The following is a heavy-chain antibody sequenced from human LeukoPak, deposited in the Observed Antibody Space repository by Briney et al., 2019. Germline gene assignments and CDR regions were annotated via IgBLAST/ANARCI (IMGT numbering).Heavy chain of an antibody. CDR3: ARAVDYGDYVHFDY. CDR2: INSDGSST. J-gene: IGHJ4*02. CDR1: GFTFSSYW. Sequence: PGGSLRLSCAASGFTFSSYWMHWVRQAPGKGLVWVSRINSDGSSTSYADSVKGRFTISRDNAKNTLYLQMNSLRAEDTAVYYCARAVDYGDYVHFDYWGQGTLVTVSS. V-gene: IGHV3-74*01. D-gene: IGHD4-17*01.